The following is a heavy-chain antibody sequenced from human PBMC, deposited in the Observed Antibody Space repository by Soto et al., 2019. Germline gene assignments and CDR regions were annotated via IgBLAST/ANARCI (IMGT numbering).Heavy chain of an antibody. CDR2: ISGGGGST. D-gene: IGHD1-26*01. CDR3: AKDHVIVGDLYLKDS. J-gene: IGHJ4*02. V-gene: IGHV3-23*01. Sequence: GGSLRLSCAASGFTFTSHAMTWVRQAPGEGLEWVSGISGGGGSTYYADSVKGRFTISRDNSKNTLSLQMNSLRAEDTAVYYCAKDHVIVGDLYLKDSWGRGTLVTVSS. CDR1: GFTFTSHA.